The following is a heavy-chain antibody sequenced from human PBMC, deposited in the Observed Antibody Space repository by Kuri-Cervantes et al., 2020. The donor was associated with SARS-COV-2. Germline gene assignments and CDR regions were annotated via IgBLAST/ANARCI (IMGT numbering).Heavy chain of an antibody. Sequence: GESLKISCAASGFTFSSYWMHWVRQAPGKGLVWVSRINSDGSSTSYADSVKGRFTISRDNAKNTLYLQMDSLRAEDTAVYYCARAPDYGDHYYYGMDVWGQGTTVTVSS. CDR1: GFTFSSYW. D-gene: IGHD4-17*01. CDR2: INSDGSST. CDR3: ARAPDYGDHYYYGMDV. J-gene: IGHJ6*02. V-gene: IGHV3-74*01.